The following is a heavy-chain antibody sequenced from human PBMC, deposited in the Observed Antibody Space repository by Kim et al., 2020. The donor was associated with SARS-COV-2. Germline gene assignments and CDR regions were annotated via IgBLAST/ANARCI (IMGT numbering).Heavy chain of an antibody. D-gene: IGHD2-15*01. CDR3: AKDLSSGGYFDY. J-gene: IGHJ4*02. V-gene: IGHV3-30*02. Sequence: YYADSVKGRFTISRDNSKNTLYLQMNSLRAEDTAVYYCAKDLSSGGYFDYWGQGTLVTVSS.